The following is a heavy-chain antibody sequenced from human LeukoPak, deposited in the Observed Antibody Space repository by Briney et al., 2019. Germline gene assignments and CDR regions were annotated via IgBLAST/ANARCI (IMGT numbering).Heavy chain of an antibody. Sequence: PSETLSLTCTVSGGSISSYYWNWIRQPPGKGLEWIGYIYYSGSTNYNPSLKSRVTISVDTSKNQFSLKLSSVTAADTAVYYCARGPYYDILTGSETPRLGQFDYWGQGTLVTVSS. D-gene: IGHD3-9*01. CDR2: IYYSGST. CDR1: GGSISSYY. J-gene: IGHJ4*02. CDR3: ARGPYYDILTGSETPRLGQFDY. V-gene: IGHV4-59*01.